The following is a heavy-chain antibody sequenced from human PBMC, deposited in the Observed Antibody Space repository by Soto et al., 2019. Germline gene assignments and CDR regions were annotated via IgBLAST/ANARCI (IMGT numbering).Heavy chain of an antibody. J-gene: IGHJ5*02. CDR1: GFTFSSYS. Sequence: EVQLVESGGGLVQPGGSLRLSCAASGFTFSSYSMNWVRQAPGKGLEWVSYISSSSSTIYYADSVKGRFTISGDNAKNSLYLQMNSLRDEDTAVYYCARGTYYDFWSGLNWFDPWGQGTLVTVSS. CDR2: ISSSSSTI. CDR3: ARGTYYDFWSGLNWFDP. V-gene: IGHV3-48*02. D-gene: IGHD3-3*01.